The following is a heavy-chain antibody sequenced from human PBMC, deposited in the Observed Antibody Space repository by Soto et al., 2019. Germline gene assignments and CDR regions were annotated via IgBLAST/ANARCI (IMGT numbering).Heavy chain of an antibody. CDR2: ISSHSSTL. CDR1: GFTFSSYS. V-gene: IGHV3-48*02. J-gene: IGHJ5*02. Sequence: GSLRLSCAASGFTFSSYSMNWVRQAPGKGLEWIAYISSHSSTLHYADSVKGRFTISRDNAGNSLYLQMNSLRDEDTAVYSCVRDGSGTLYLNWFDPGGQGTLVNVSS. D-gene: IGHD6-19*01. CDR3: VRDGSGTLYLNWFDP.